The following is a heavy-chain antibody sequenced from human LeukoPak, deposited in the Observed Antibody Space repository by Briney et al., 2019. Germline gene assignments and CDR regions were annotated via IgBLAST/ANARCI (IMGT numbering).Heavy chain of an antibody. D-gene: IGHD2-2*01. V-gene: IGHV3-9*01. CDR2: ISWNSGSI. CDR3: AKGDLEGSCSY. J-gene: IGHJ4*02. Sequence: PGRSLRLSCAASGFTFDDYAMYWVRQAPGKGLEWVSGISWNSGSIGYADSVKGRFTISRDNAKNSLYLQMNSLRAEDTALYYCAKGDLEGSCSYWGQGTLVTVSS. CDR1: GFTFDDYA.